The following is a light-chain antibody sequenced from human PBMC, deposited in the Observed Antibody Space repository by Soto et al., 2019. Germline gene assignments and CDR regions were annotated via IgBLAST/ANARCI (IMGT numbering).Light chain of an antibody. V-gene: IGKV3-15*01. Sequence: EIVMTQSPATLSVSPGERATLSCRASQSVSSNLAWYQQKPGQAPRLLISGASTRATGLPARFSGSGSETEFTLTISSLQSEDFALYYCQQYNNWPYTFGQGTKLEIK. CDR3: QQYNNWPYT. CDR1: QSVSSN. CDR2: GAS. J-gene: IGKJ2*01.